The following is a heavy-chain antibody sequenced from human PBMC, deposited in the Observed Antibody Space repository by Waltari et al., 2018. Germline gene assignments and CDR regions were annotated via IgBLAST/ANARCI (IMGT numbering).Heavy chain of an antibody. CDR3: ARGVVRGVIISYYYYCMDV. D-gene: IGHD3-10*01. Sequence: QVQLVQSGAEVKKPGASVKVSCKASGYTFTSYDINWVRQATGQGLEWMGWMHPNSGNTGYAQKFQGRVTMTRNTAISTAYMELSSMRSEDTAVYYCARGVVRGVIISYYYYCMDVWGKGTTVTVSS. CDR1: GYTFTSYD. V-gene: IGHV1-8*01. J-gene: IGHJ6*03. CDR2: MHPNSGNT.